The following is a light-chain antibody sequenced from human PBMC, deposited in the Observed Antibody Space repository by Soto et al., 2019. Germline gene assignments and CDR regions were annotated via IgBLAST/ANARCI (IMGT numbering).Light chain of an antibody. V-gene: IGKV3-15*01. J-gene: IGKJ4*01. CDR3: QQYYDWPLT. CDR2: AAS. CDR1: QSVSGN. Sequence: EIVMTQSPATLSVSPGERVSLSCRASQSVSGNLAWYQQKLGQAPRLLIFAASTRATGIPARFSGSGSGTDFTLTISSLQSEDFAVYYCQQYYDWPLTFGGGTKVDI.